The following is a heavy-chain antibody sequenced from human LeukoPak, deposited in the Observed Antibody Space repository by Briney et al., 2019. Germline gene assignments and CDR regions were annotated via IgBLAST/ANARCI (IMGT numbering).Heavy chain of an antibody. Sequence: GASVKVSCKASGYTFTGYYMHWVRQAPGQGLEWMGWINPNSGGTNYAQKLQGRVTMTTDTSTSTAYMELRSLRSDDTAVYYCARVGRWLQYHSPYYFDYWGQGTLVTVSS. CDR2: INPNSGGT. D-gene: IGHD5-24*01. CDR3: ARVGRWLQYHSPYYFDY. J-gene: IGHJ4*02. CDR1: GYTFTGYY. V-gene: IGHV1-2*02.